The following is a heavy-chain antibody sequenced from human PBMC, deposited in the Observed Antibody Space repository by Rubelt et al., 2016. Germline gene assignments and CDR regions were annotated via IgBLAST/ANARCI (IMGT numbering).Heavy chain of an antibody. CDR1: TFTSYG. V-gene: IGHV3-33*01. D-gene: IGHD2-2*01. J-gene: IGHJ6*03. CDR3: ATTCRSTNCYLYMDV. CDR2: IWSDGSNK. Sequence: TFTSYGMHWVRQAPGKGLESVAVIWSDGSNKDYADSVKGRFTISRDNSKNTLYLEINSLRGEDTAVYYCATTCRSTNCYLYMDVWGKGTTVTVSS.